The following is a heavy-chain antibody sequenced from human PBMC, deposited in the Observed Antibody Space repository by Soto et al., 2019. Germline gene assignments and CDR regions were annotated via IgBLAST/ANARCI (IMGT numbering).Heavy chain of an antibody. J-gene: IGHJ4*02. V-gene: IGHV3-21*01. CDR3: AKEYGRLDY. Sequence: GGSLRLSCAASGFTFSSYSMNWVRQAPGKGLEWVSSISSSSGYTNYADSVKGRFTISRDNAKNSLYLQMNSLRAEDTAVYYCAKEYGRLDYWGQGTLVTVSS. CDR1: GFTFSSYS. CDR2: ISSSSGYT. D-gene: IGHD4-17*01.